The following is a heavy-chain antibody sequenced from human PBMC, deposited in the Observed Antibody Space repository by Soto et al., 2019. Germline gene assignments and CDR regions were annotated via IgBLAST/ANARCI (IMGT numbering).Heavy chain of an antibody. CDR2: VSHDGRNT. CDR1: GFTFSDYA. Sequence: VQLVESGGGVVQPGRSLRLSCAASGFTFSDYAMHWVRQAPGKGLEWVAVVSHDGRNTHYADSVKGRFTISSESSKNTVSLEMTSLRAEDTAVYYCAKGGRQWLVTSDFNYWGQGARVTVSS. CDR3: AKGGRQWLVTSDFNY. J-gene: IGHJ4*02. D-gene: IGHD6-19*01. V-gene: IGHV3-30*18.